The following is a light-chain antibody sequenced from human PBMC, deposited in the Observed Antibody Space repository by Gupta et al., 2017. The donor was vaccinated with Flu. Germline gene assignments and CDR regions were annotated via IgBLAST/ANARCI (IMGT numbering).Light chain of an antibody. CDR1: SSDVGAYNY. J-gene: IGLJ3*02. V-gene: IGLV2-8*01. CDR3: SSYAGNNIMV. Sequence: QSALTQPPSASGSPGQSVTISCTGTSSDVGAYNYVSCYRQYPGRAPKLMLYGVNNGSAGVPGRFSGSKAGNTTSLTVSGRTGEDEADYYGSSYAGNNIMVFGGGTKLTVL. CDR2: GVN.